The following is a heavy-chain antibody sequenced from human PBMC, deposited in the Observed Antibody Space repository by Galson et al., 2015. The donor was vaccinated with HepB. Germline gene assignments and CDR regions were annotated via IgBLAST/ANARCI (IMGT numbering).Heavy chain of an antibody. Sequence: SLRLSCAASGFAFKFYSMNWGRQAPGRGLEWVSYMTSDMRTIKYADSVKGRFTISRDNVKNLVYLHMNSLGVEDTAHYFCARSVEGAFDSWGQGTLVIVSA. CDR2: MTSDMRTI. D-gene: IGHD2-2*01. J-gene: IGHJ4*02. V-gene: IGHV3-48*04. CDR1: GFAFKFYS. CDR3: ARSVEGAFDS.